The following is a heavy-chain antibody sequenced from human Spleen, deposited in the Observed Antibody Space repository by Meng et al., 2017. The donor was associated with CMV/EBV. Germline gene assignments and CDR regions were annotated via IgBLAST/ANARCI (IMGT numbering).Heavy chain of an antibody. CDR2: INPSGGST. J-gene: IGHJ6*02. CDR3: ARGGGLYDYGMDV. Sequence: ASVKVSCKASGYTFTAHYFHWVRQAPGQGLEWMGIINPSGGSTSYAQKFQGRVTMTRDTSTSTVYMELSSLRSEDTAVYYCARGGGLYDYGMDVWGQGTTVTVSS. CDR1: GYTFTAHY. V-gene: IGHV1-46*01. D-gene: IGHD3-16*01.